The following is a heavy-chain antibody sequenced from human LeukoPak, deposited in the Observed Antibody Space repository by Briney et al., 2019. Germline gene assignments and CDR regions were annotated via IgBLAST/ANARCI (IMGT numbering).Heavy chain of an antibody. CDR3: MPGRGY. V-gene: IGHV3-21*01. D-gene: IGHD2-15*01. CDR1: GFNFNTYT. J-gene: IGHJ4*02. Sequence: GGSLRLSCAASGFNFNTYTMNWVRQAPGKGLEWVSSISSDSSYIYYADAVHGRFTVSRDNAKYSLYLQMNSLRAEDTAVYYCMPGRGYWGQGTQVTVSS. CDR2: ISSDSSYI.